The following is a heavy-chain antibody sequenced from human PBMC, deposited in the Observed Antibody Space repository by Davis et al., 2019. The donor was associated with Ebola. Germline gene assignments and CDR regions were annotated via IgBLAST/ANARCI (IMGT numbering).Heavy chain of an antibody. CDR3: AKDRTVWFGEYNWFDP. CDR1: GFTFSGSA. Sequence: PGGSLRLSCAASGFTFSGSAMHWVRQASGKGLEWVGRIRSKANSYATAYAASVKGRFTISRDDSKNTAYLQMNSLRAEDTAVYYCAKDRTVWFGEYNWFDPWGQGTLVTVSS. J-gene: IGHJ5*02. V-gene: IGHV3-73*01. D-gene: IGHD3-10*01. CDR2: IRSKANSYAT.